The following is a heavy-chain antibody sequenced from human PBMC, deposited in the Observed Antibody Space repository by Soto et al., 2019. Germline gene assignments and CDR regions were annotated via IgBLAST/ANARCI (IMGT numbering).Heavy chain of an antibody. V-gene: IGHV4-38-2*02. D-gene: IGHD6-19*01. J-gene: IGHJ4*02. CDR3: AREIGSGWYYFDY. Sequence: SETLSLTCVVSDYSISSGYYWGWIRQPPGKGLEWIGNIYHTGSAYYNPSLKSRVTISVDTSKNQLSLKLRSVTAADTAVYYCAREIGSGWYYFDYWGQGTLVTVSS. CDR1: DYSISSGYY. CDR2: IYHTGSA.